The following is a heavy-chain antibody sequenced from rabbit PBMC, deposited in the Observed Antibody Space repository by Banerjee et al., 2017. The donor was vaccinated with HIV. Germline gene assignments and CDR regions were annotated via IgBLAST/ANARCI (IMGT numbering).Heavy chain of an antibody. J-gene: IGHJ3*01. V-gene: IGHV1S45*01. CDR2: INTNTGNT. CDR3: ARAGDDSGSDYWIRIWDL. D-gene: IGHD1-1*01. CDR1: GFSFNNKYV. Sequence: QEQLEESGGDLVKPEGSLTLTCTASGFSFNNKYVMCWVRQAPGKGLEWIACINTNTGNTVYATWAKGPFTISKTSSTTVTLQMTSLTAADTATYFCARAGDDSGSDYWIRIWDLWGQGTLVTVS.